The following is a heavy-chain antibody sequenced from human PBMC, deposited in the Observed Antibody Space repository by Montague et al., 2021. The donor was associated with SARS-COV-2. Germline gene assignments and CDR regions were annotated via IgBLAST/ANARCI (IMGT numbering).Heavy chain of an antibody. Sequence: SETLSLTCSVSGDSISNYSWSWIRQSPGKGLEWIGYIYYSGSTNYNPSLTSRVTTSVDTSKNQVSLELTSVTAADTAVYYCARHLRVTTVTSHMYHYAMDVWGQGTTVTVSS. D-gene: IGHD4-11*01. CDR3: ARHLRVTTVTSHMYHYAMDV. CDR2: IYYSGST. V-gene: IGHV4-59*08. J-gene: IGHJ6*02. CDR1: GDSISNYS.